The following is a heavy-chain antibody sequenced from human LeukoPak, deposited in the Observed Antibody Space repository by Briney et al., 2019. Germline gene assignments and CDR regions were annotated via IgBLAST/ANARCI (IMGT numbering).Heavy chain of an antibody. D-gene: IGHD5/OR15-5a*01. Sequence: KPSETLSLTCTVSGGSISSFYWSWIRRPPGKGLEYIGYISYSETTSYNPSLKSRVTISVDTSKNQFSLKLTSVTAADTAVYYCARDKGLPQAFDIWGQGTMVTVSS. CDR1: GGSISSFY. CDR3: ARDKGLPQAFDI. CDR2: ISYSETT. J-gene: IGHJ3*02. V-gene: IGHV4-59*01.